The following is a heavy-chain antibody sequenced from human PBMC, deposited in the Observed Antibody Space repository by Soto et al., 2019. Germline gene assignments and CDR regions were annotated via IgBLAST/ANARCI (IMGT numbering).Heavy chain of an antibody. V-gene: IGHV3-23*01. J-gene: IGHJ5*02. CDR3: AKFRDWNYSNWFDP. Sequence: EVQLLESGGGLVQPGGSLRLSCVASGFTFSSYAMSWVRQAPEKGLEWVSAIRGSDGNTYYADSVKGRFTISRDNSKNTLYLQMNSLRAEDTAVYYCAKFRDWNYSNWFDPWGQGTLVTVSS. CDR1: GFTFSSYA. D-gene: IGHD1-7*01. CDR2: IRGSDGNT.